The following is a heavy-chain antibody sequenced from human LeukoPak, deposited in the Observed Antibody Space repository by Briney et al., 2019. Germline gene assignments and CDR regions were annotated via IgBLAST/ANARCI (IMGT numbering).Heavy chain of an antibody. Sequence: GSSVKVSCKASGGTFSSYAISWVRQAPGQGLEWMGGIIPIFGTANYAQKLQGRVTMTTDTSTSTAYMELRSLRSDDTAVYYCAIQQENFDYWGQGTLVTVSS. J-gene: IGHJ4*02. CDR1: GGTFSSYA. CDR2: IIPIFGTA. D-gene: IGHD1-1*01. V-gene: IGHV1-69*05. CDR3: AIQQENFDY.